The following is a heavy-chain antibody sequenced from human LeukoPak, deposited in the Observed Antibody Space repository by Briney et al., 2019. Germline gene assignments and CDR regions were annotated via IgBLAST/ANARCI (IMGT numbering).Heavy chain of an antibody. CDR3: AGQLRFWGDYDMDV. D-gene: IGHD3-3*01. CDR1: GFVVSSNY. J-gene: IGHJ6*03. CDR2: VYSGGGR. Sequence: GGSLRLSCAASGFVVSSNYMSWVRQAPGKGPECVSVVYSGGGRYYTDSVKGRFTISRDNSENTLYLQMNSLRAEDTAVYYCAGQLRFWGDYDMDVWGTGTTVTVSS. V-gene: IGHV3-53*01.